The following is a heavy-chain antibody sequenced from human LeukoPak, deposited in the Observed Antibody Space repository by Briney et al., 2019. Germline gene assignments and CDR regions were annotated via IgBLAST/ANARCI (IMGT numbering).Heavy chain of an antibody. V-gene: IGHV3-30*18. CDR3: AKDRSTGWYAGFDY. J-gene: IGHJ4*02. D-gene: IGHD6-19*01. CDR1: GFTFSSYG. CDR2: ISNDGRNK. Sequence: GGSLRLSCAASGFTFSSYGIHWVRQAPGKGLEWVGLISNDGRNKYYADSVKGRFTISRDNSKSTLYLQMNSLRAEDTAVYYCAKDRSTGWYAGFDYWGQGTLVTVSS.